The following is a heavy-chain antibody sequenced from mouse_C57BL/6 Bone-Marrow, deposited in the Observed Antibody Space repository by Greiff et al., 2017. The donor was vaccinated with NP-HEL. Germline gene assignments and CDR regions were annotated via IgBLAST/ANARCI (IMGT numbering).Heavy chain of an antibody. J-gene: IGHJ3*01. CDR1: GFTFSDYY. D-gene: IGHD2-12*01. V-gene: IGHV5-12*01. Sequence: EVKLEESGGGLVQPGGSLKLSCAASGFTFSDYYMYWVRQTPEKRLEWVAYISNGGGSTYYPDPVKGRFTISRAKAKNTLYLQMSPLKSEDTAMYYCARPLGDDSFAWFAYWGQGTLVTVSA. CDR2: ISNGGGST. CDR3: ARPLGDDSFAWFAY.